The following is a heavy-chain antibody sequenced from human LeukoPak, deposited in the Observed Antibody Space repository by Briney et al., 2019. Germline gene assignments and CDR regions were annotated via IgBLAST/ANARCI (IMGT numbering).Heavy chain of an antibody. CDR2: IIPILGIA. Sequence: SVKVSCKASGGTFSSYAISWVRQAPGQGLEWMGRIIPILGIANYAQKFQGRVTITADKSTSTAYMELSSLRSEDTAVYYCARGQGGRSPVDYWGQGTLVTVSS. V-gene: IGHV1-69*04. CDR3: ARGQGGRSPVDY. D-gene: IGHD2-15*01. J-gene: IGHJ4*02. CDR1: GGTFSSYA.